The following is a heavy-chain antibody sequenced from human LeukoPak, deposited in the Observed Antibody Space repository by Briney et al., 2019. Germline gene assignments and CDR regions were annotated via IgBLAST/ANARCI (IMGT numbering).Heavy chain of an antibody. J-gene: IGHJ4*02. CDR2: ISSSGGTT. Sequence: GGSLRLSCSVSGFTFSTSTMHWVRQAPGKGLEYVSAISSSGGTTYYADSVKGRFTISRDNSKNTLYLQMSSLGAEDAALYYCVRPYDYWGQGTLVTISS. V-gene: IGHV3-64D*06. CDR3: VRPYDY. CDR1: GFTFSTST.